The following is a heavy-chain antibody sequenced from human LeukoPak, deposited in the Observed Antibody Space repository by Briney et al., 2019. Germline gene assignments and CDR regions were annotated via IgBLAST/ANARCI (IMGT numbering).Heavy chain of an antibody. Sequence: GGSLRLSCAASGFTVSSNYMSWVRQAPGKGLGWVSVIYSGGSTYYADSVKGRFTISRDNSKNTLYLQMNSLRAEDTAVYYCARESSGYYSFDYWGQGTLVTVSS. CDR1: GFTVSSNY. D-gene: IGHD3-22*01. CDR3: ARESSGYYSFDY. V-gene: IGHV3-53*01. CDR2: IYSGGST. J-gene: IGHJ4*02.